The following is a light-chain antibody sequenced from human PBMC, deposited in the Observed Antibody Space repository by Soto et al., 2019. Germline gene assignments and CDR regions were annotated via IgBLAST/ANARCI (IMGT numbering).Light chain of an antibody. CDR2: AAS. CDR1: QSISSY. J-gene: IGKJ4*01. V-gene: IGKV1-39*01. CDR3: QQSYSTPLT. Sequence: DIQMTQSPSSLSASVGDRVTITCRASQSISSYLNWYQQKPGKAPKLLIYAASSLQSGVPSRFRGSGSGTDFTLPISSLQPEDFATYYCQQSYSTPLTFGGVTKVEIK.